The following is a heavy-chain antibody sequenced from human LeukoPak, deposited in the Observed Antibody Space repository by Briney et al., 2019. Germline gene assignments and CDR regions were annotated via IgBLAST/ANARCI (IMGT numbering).Heavy chain of an antibody. V-gene: IGHV4-59*08. D-gene: IGHD5-18*01. J-gene: IGHJ4*02. Sequence: PSETLSLTCTVSDGSITDFYWIWIRQPPGKGLEWIGNIFYSGTTSYNPSLKSRATISVDTSKKQFSLNLTSVTAADTAIYYCAAAKYSYVDYWGQGTLVTVSS. CDR1: DGSITDFY. CDR3: AAAKYSYVDY. CDR2: IFYSGTT.